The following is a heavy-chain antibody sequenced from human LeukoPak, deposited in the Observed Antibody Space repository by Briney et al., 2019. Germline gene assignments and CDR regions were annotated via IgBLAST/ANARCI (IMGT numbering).Heavy chain of an antibody. CDR3: ARITIVRGVITFDY. Sequence: SGPTLVNPTQTLTLTCTFSGFSLSTSGMCVSWIRQPPGKALEWLARTDWDDDKYYSTSLKTRLTISKDTSKNQVVLTMTNMDPVDTATYYCARITIVRGVITFDYWGQGTLVTVSS. J-gene: IGHJ4*02. D-gene: IGHD3-10*01. V-gene: IGHV2-70*11. CDR2: TDWDDDK. CDR1: GFSLSTSGMC.